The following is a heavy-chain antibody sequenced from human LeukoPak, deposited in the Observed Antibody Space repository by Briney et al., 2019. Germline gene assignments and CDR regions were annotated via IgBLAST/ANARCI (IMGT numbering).Heavy chain of an antibody. Sequence: SETLSLTCTVSGGSISSSSYYWGWIRQPPGKGLEWIGSIYYSGSTYYNPSLKSRVTISADTSKNQFSLKLRSVTAADTAVYYCARQTGSGLFTLPGGQGTLVTVSS. V-gene: IGHV4-39*01. CDR3: ARQTGSGLFTLP. CDR2: IYYSGST. J-gene: IGHJ4*02. CDR1: GGSISSSSYY. D-gene: IGHD3/OR15-3a*01.